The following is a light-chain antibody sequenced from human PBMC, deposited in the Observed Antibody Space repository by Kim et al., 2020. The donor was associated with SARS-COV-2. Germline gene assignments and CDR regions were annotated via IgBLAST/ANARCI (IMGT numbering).Light chain of an antibody. V-gene: IGKV3-20*01. CDR1: QSVASEY. CDR2: DAS. CDR3: QQYGTSPCT. Sequence: IVLTQSPGTLSLSPGETATLSCRASQSVASEYLAWYQQKPGQAPRLLIFDASTRASGISDRFSGSGSGTDFFLTISRLEPEDFAVYFCQQYGTSPCTFGQGTKLEI. J-gene: IGKJ2*02.